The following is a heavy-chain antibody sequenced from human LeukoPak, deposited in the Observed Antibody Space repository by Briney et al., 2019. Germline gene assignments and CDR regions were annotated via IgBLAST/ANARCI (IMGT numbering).Heavy chain of an antibody. D-gene: IGHD2-15*01. J-gene: IGHJ5*02. CDR2: INPSGGST. Sequence: ASVKVSCKASGYTFTSYYMHWVRQAPGQGLEWMGIINPSGGSTSYAQKFQGRVTMTRDMSTSTVYMELSRLRSDDTAVYYCARDHCGGGSCYGWFDPWGQETLVTVSS. V-gene: IGHV1-46*01. CDR3: ARDHCGGGSCYGWFDP. CDR1: GYTFTSYY.